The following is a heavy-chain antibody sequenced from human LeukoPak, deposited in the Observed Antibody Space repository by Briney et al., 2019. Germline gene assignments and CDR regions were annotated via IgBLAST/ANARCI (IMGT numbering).Heavy chain of an antibody. V-gene: IGHV4-59*01. CDR1: GGSISSYY. CDR2: IYYSGST. J-gene: IGHJ6*03. D-gene: IGHD2-15*01. Sequence: SETLSLTCTVSGGSISSYYWSWIRQPPGKGLEWIGYIYYSGSTNYNPSLKSRVTISVDTSKNQFSLRLSSVTAADTAVYYCARSVEGYCSGGSCYYYSYYMDVWGKGTTVTVSS. CDR3: ARSVEGYCSGGSCYYYSYYMDV.